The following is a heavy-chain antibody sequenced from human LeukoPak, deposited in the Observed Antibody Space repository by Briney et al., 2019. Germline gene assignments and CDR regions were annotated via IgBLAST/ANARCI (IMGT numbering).Heavy chain of an antibody. Sequence: GGSLRLSCAASGFTFSSYAMSWVRQAPGKGLEWVSAISGSGGSAYYADSVKGRFTISRDNSKNTLYLQMNSLRAEDTAVYYCAKVLAAFWSGYDYWGQGTPVTVSS. CDR1: GFTFSSYA. V-gene: IGHV3-23*01. CDR3: AKVLAAFWSGYDY. D-gene: IGHD3-3*01. CDR2: ISGSGGSA. J-gene: IGHJ4*02.